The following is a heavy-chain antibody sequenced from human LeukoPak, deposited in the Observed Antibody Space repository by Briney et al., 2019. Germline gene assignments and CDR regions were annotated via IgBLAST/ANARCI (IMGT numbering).Heavy chain of an antibody. J-gene: IGHJ4*02. CDR2: IYYTGTT. V-gene: IGHV4-61*01. Sequence: PSETLSLTCTVSAGSVSNGNYYWSWLRQPPGKALEWIGYIYYTGTTYYIPSLEGRVTISVDTSKNQFSVKLNSVTAADTAVYYCARADYGDYAPYFENWGQGSLVSVSS. CDR3: ARADYGDYAPYFEN. CDR1: AGSVSNGNYY. D-gene: IGHD4-17*01.